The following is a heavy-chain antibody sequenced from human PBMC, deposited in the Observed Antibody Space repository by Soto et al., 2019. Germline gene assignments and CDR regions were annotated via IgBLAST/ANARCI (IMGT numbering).Heavy chain of an antibody. J-gene: IGHJ6*01. Sequence: GGSLRLSCAASGFTFGSYDIHWVRQATGKGLEWVSAIGTAGDTYSPDSVKGRFTISRDNSKNTLYLQMNSLRAEDTAVYYCAKSSITIFGVVPGYGMDVWGQGTTVTVSS. CDR1: GFTFGSYD. V-gene: IGHV3-13*04. D-gene: IGHD3-3*01. CDR3: AKSSITIFGVVPGYGMDV. CDR2: IGTAGDT.